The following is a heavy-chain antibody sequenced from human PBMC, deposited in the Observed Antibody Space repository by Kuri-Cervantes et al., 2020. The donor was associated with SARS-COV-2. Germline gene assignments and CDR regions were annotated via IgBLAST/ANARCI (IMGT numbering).Heavy chain of an antibody. Sequence: SQTLSLTCAVYGGSFSGYYWSWIRQPPGKGLEWIGEINHSGSTNYNPSLKSRVTISVDTSKNQFSLKLSSVTAADTAVYYCARVESSSPFYYYYMDVWGKGTTVTVSS. CDR1: GGSFSGYY. CDR3: ARVESSSPFYYYYMDV. CDR2: INHSGST. V-gene: IGHV4-34*01. D-gene: IGHD6-6*01. J-gene: IGHJ6*03.